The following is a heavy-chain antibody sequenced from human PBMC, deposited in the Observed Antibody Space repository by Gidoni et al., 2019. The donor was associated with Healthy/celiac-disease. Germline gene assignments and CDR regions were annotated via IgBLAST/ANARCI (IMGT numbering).Heavy chain of an antibody. CDR3: ARAQSYSSSPEGDYFDY. J-gene: IGHJ4*02. CDR2: INWNGGST. V-gene: IGHV3-20*04. CDR1: GFTLDDYG. Sequence: EVQLVESGGGVVRPGGSRRLSCAASGFTLDDYGMSWVRQAPGKGLEWVSVINWNGGSTGYADSVKGRFTISRDNAKNSLYLQMNSLRAEDTALYYCARAQSYSSSPEGDYFDYWGQGTLVTVSS. D-gene: IGHD6-13*01.